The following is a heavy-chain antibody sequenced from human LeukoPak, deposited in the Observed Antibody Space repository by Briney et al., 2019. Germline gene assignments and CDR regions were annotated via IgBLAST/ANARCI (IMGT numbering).Heavy chain of an antibody. CDR1: GFTFSNYG. CDR3: AKGYDNSYFLISD. D-gene: IGHD4-11*01. Sequence: PGRSLRLSCAASGFTFSNYGMHWVRQAPGKGLEWVAVFSYEGNNKYYGDSVKGRFTISRDDSKNTLYLQMNSLSAEDTAVYFCAKGYDNSYFLISDWGQGTLVTVSS. V-gene: IGHV3-30*18. J-gene: IGHJ4*02. CDR2: FSYEGNNK.